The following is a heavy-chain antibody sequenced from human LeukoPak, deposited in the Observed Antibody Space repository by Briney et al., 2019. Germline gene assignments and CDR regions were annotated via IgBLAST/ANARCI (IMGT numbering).Heavy chain of an antibody. V-gene: IGHV3-23*01. J-gene: IGHJ5*02. Sequence: GASLRLSCAASGFTFSSYAMSWVRQAPGKGLEWVSAISGSGGSTYYADSVKGRFTISRDNSKNTLYLQMNSLRAEDTAVYYCAKPGKEAAAGTGLGFDPWGQGTLVTVSS. CDR1: GFTFSSYA. D-gene: IGHD6-13*01. CDR3: AKPGKEAAAGTGLGFDP. CDR2: ISGSGGST.